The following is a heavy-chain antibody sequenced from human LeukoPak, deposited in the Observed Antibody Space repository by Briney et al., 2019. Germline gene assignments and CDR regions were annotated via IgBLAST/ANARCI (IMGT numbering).Heavy chain of an antibody. J-gene: IGHJ6*03. CDR3: AKRYSPDARYTDV. CDR1: GFTFSSHA. CDR2: ISGNGGST. V-gene: IGHV3-23*01. Sequence: WGSLRLSCAASGFTFSSHAMSWVRQPPGKGLEWVSTISGNGGSTHYADSVKGRFTISRDNSKNTLYVQMNSLRAEDTAVYYCAKRYSPDARYTDVWGKGTTVTVSS. D-gene: IGHD1-1*01.